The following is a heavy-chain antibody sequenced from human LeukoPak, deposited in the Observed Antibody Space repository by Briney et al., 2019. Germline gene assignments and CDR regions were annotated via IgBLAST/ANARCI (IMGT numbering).Heavy chain of an antibody. D-gene: IGHD2-2*01. CDR1: GNTFTNYY. Sequence: GASVKVSCKASGNTFTNYYIHWVRQAPGQGLEWMGIINPSGGATSYAQKFRGRVTMTRVTSTSTVYMELSSLRSEDTAVYYCATDRGYCTSNRCYERNYFDYWGQGSLVTVSS. J-gene: IGHJ4*02. CDR3: ATDRGYCTSNRCYERNYFDY. CDR2: INPSGGAT. V-gene: IGHV1-46*01.